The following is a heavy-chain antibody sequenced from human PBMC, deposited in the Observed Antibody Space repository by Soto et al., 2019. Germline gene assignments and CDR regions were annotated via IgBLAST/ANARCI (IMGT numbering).Heavy chain of an antibody. CDR1: GGTITNLA. J-gene: IGHJ4*02. CDR2: LSPVFGTS. V-gene: IGHV1-69*06. CDR3: ATARQDGLTWSYYFDF. D-gene: IGHD6-6*01. Sequence: VTCKASGGTITNLASNSVQQETGQGFEWMGGLSPVFGTSNSAQKFQARDTISADTSTGTAYLEVSSLRSEDTAIYYCATARQDGLTWSYYFDFWGPGTLGTVSS.